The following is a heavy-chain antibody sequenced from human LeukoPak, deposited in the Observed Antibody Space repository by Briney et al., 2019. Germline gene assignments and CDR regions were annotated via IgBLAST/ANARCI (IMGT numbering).Heavy chain of an antibody. J-gene: IGHJ6*03. CDR3: SKVGGHGSGWFYYYYYMDV. Sequence: GSLRLSCAASGFTFSSYGMHWVRQAPGKGLECVAVIWYDGSNKYYADSVKGRFTISRDNSKNTLYLQMNSLRAEDTAVYYCSKVGGHGSGWFYYYYYMDVWGKGTTVTVSS. V-gene: IGHV3-33*06. D-gene: IGHD6-19*01. CDR2: IWYDGSNK. CDR1: GFTFSSYG.